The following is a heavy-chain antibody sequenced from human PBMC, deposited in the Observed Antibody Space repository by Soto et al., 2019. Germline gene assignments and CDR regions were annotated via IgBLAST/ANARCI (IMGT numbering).Heavy chain of an antibody. CDR1: GGSISSGGYY. D-gene: IGHD1-26*01. V-gene: IGHV4-31*03. CDR2: IYYSGST. J-gene: IGHJ6*02. Sequence: PSETLSLTSTVSGGSISSGGYYWSWIRQHPGKGLEWIGYIYYSGSTYYNPSLKSRVTISVDTSKNQFSLKLSSVTAADTAVYYCARRVGATATYYYYGMDVWGQGTTVTVSS. CDR3: ARRVGATATYYYYGMDV.